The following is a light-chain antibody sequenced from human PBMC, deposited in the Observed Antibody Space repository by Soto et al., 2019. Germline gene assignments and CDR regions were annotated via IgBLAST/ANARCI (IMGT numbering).Light chain of an antibody. J-gene: IGKJ2*01. CDR2: AAS. CDR1: QSVSSGH. Sequence: EIVLKQSPGTLSLSPGERATLSCRASQSVSSGHLAWYQQKPGQAPRLLIYAASSRATGIPDRFSGSGSGTDFTLTISRLEPEDFAVYYCQQYGSSPPYSPPYTFGQGTKLEIK. CDR3: QQYGSSPPYSPPYT. V-gene: IGKV3-20*01.